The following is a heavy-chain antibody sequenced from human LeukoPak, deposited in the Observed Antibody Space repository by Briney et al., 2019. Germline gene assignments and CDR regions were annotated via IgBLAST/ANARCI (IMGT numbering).Heavy chain of an antibody. CDR1: GFTFSNAW. Sequence: GGSQRLSCAASGFTFSNAWMSWVRQAPGKGLEWVGRIKSKTDGGTTDYAAPVKGRFTISRDDSKNTLYLQMNSLKTEDTAVYYCTTSPGEYSSSYTQDWFDPWGQGALVTVSS. CDR2: IKSKTDGGTT. CDR3: TTSPGEYSSSYTQDWFDP. J-gene: IGHJ5*02. V-gene: IGHV3-15*01. D-gene: IGHD6-6*01.